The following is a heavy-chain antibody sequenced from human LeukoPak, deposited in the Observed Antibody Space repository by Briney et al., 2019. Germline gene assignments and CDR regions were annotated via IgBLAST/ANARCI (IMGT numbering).Heavy chain of an antibody. CDR1: GFIFGNYA. V-gene: IGHV3-49*04. Sequence: GGSLRLSCTASGFIFGNYAMSWVRQAPGKGLECVGFIRSKAYGGTTEYASSVKGRFTISRDDSKSIAYMQMNSLKTEDKAVYYCTFAYGGNTGYFQHWGQGTLVTVSS. D-gene: IGHD4-23*01. CDR3: TFAYGGNTGYFQH. CDR2: IRSKAYGGTT. J-gene: IGHJ1*01.